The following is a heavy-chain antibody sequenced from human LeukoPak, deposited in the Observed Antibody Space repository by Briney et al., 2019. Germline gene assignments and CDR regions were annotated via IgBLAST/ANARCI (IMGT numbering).Heavy chain of an antibody. CDR3: ARQRRNGGIAASNDAFDI. Sequence: RRGESLKISCKGSGYSFTSYWIGWVRQMPGKGLEWMGIIYPSDSDTRYSPSFQGQVTISADKSISTAYLQWSSLKASDTAMYYCARQRRNGGIAASNDAFDIWGQGTMVTVSS. J-gene: IGHJ3*02. CDR2: IYPSDSDT. CDR1: GYSFTSYW. D-gene: IGHD6-13*01. V-gene: IGHV5-51*01.